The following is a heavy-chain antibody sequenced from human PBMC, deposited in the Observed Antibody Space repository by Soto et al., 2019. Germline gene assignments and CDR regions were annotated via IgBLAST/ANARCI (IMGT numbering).Heavy chain of an antibody. J-gene: IGHJ4*02. CDR1: GFTFSSYA. V-gene: IGHV3-30-3*01. CDR2: ISYDGSNK. CDR3: ARGGHITMVRGVIILGFDY. D-gene: IGHD3-10*01. Sequence: QVQLVESGGGVVQPGRSLRLSCAASGFTFSSYAMHWVRQAPGKGLEWVAVISYDGSNKYYADSVKGRFTISRDNSKNTLYLQRNSLRAEDTAVYYCARGGHITMVRGVIILGFDYWGQGTLVTVSS.